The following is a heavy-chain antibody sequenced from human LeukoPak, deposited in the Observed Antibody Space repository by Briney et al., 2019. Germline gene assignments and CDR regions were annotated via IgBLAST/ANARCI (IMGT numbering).Heavy chain of an antibody. CDR1: GGSISSYY. Sequence: SETLSLTCTVSGGSISSYYWSWIRQPPGKGLEWIGYIYYSGSTNYNPSLKSRVTISVDTSKNQFSLKLSSVTAADTAVYYCARTSGVVYPWGQGTLVTVSS. J-gene: IGHJ5*02. CDR3: ARTSGVVYP. CDR2: IYYSGST. D-gene: IGHD2-8*01. V-gene: IGHV4-59*01.